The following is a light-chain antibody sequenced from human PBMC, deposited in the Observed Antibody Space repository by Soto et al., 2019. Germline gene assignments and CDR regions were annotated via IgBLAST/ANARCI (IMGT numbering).Light chain of an antibody. Sequence: QSALTQPRSVSGSPGQSVTISCTGTSTNVGSYNFVSWYQQHPGKAPKFVIYDVSRRPSGVPDRFSGSRSGNTASLTISXXXXXDEADYYCCSYAGSYTVIFGGGTKLTVL. CDR2: DVS. V-gene: IGLV2-11*01. CDR1: STNVGSYNF. CDR3: CSYAGSYTVI. J-gene: IGLJ2*01.